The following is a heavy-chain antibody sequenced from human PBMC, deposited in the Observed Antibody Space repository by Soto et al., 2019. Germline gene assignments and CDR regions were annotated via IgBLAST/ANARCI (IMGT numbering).Heavy chain of an antibody. V-gene: IGHV3-30*18. CDR1: GFTFSSYG. CDR3: AKDAAMADPYYFDY. D-gene: IGHD5-18*01. Sequence: QVQLVESGGGVVQPGRSLRLSCAASGFTFSSYGMHWVRRAPGKGLEWVAVISYDGSNKYYADSVKGRFTISRDNSKNTLYLQMNSLRAEDTAVYYCAKDAAMADPYYFDYWGQGTLVTVSS. CDR2: ISYDGSNK. J-gene: IGHJ4*02.